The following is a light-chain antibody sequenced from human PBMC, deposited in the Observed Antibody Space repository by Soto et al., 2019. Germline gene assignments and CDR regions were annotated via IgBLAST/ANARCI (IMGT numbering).Light chain of an antibody. J-gene: IGLJ1*01. Sequence: QSVLTQPASVSGSPGQSITISCTGTSSDVGSYNLVSWYQQHPDKAPKLMIYEVSKWPSGVSNRFSGSKSGNTASLTISGLQAEDEADYYCCSYAGSSTFYVFGTGNKVTVL. CDR3: CSYAGSSTFYV. CDR2: EVS. V-gene: IGLV2-23*02. CDR1: SSDVGSYNL.